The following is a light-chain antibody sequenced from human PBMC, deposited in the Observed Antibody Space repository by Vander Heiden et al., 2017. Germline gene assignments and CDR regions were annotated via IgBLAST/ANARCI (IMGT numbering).Light chain of an antibody. J-gene: IGKJ2*01. CDR3: QQYGSSPYT. CDR1: QSVSSSY. V-gene: IGKV3-20*01. CDR2: GAS. Sequence: EIVLTQSPGTLSLSPWERATLSCRASQSVSSSYLAWYQQKPGQAPRLLIYGASSRATGIPDRFSGSGSGTDFTLTISRLEPEDVAVYYCQQYGSSPYTFGQGTKLEIK.